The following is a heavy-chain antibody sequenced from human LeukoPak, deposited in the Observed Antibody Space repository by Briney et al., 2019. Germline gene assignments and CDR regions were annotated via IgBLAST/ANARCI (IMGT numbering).Heavy chain of an antibody. CDR3: AKGQDANYLPLDL. Sequence: GGSLRLSCAASGFNFKYCAMTWVRQAPGKGLEWVSSISGSGDYTYYADSVKGRFTISRDNSKDTLYLQVNSLRAEDMAVFYCAKGQDANYLPLDLLGCGTLVTVSS. CDR1: GFNFKYCA. CDR2: ISGSGDYT. V-gene: IGHV3-23*01. J-gene: IGHJ2*01. D-gene: IGHD4/OR15-4a*01.